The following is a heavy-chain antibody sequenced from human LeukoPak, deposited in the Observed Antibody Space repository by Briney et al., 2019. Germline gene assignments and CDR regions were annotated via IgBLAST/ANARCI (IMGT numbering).Heavy chain of an antibody. J-gene: IGHJ4*02. V-gene: IGHV3-7*04. Sequence: PGGSLRLSCAASGITFSTYWMSWVRQAPGKGLEWVANINQDGSDRYYVDSVKGRFTISRDNAKNSLYLQMTSLRVEDTALYYCATGGGYSVYWGQGTLVTVSS. CDR3: ATGGGYSVY. CDR2: INQDGSDR. D-gene: IGHD1-26*01. CDR1: GITFSTYW.